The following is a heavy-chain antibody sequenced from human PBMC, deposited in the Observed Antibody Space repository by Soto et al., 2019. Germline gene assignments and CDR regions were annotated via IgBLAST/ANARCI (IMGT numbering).Heavy chain of an antibody. CDR2: FYYRGST. J-gene: IGHJ4*02. CDR1: GGSISSISHF. CDR3: ASGTYYCVFDY. Sequence: PSETLSLTCTVSGGSISSISHFWGWIRQPPGKGLEWIGSFYYRGSTYYNLSLKSRVNISVDTSKNQFSLELSSVTAADTAVYYCASGTYYCVFDYWGQGTLVTVSS. V-gene: IGHV4-39*01. D-gene: IGHD1-26*01.